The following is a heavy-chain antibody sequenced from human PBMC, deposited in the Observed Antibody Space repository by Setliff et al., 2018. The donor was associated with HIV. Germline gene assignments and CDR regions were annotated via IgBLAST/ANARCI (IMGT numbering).Heavy chain of an antibody. Sequence: QPGGSLRLSCAASGFTFSSYGMHWVRQAPGEGLEWVAVIWYDGSNKYYVDSVRGRFTISRDNSKNTLYLQMNSLRAEDTAVYYCAKDRRIGIAARPGGDAFDIWGQGTMVTVSS. CDR1: GFTFSSYG. J-gene: IGHJ3*02. V-gene: IGHV3-30*02. D-gene: IGHD6-6*01. CDR2: IWYDGSNK. CDR3: AKDRRIGIAARPGGDAFDI.